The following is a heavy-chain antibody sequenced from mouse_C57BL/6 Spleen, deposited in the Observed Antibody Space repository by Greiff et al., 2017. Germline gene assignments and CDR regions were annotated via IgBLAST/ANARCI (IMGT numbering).Heavy chain of an antibody. J-gene: IGHJ2*01. V-gene: IGHV5-16*01. D-gene: IGHD2-5*01. CDR1: GFTFSDYY. CDR3: ARAQAYYSNSYYFDY. CDR2: INYDGSST. Sequence: EVKLVESEGGLVQPGSSMKLSCTASGFTFSDYYMAWVRQVPEKGLEWVANINYDGSSTYYLDSLKSRFIISRDNAKNILYLQMSSLKSEDTATYYCARAQAYYSNSYYFDYWGQGTTLTVSS.